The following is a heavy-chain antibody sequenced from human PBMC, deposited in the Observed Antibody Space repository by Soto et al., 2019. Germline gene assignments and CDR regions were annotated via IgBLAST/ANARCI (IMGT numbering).Heavy chain of an antibody. CDR2: INPAGTIT. V-gene: IGHV3-74*01. CDR3: TSDTFGLRDT. D-gene: IGHD3-16*01. Sequence: GGSLRLSCAASGFPFSHYWMHWVRQTPGKGLVWVSRINPAGTITNYADSVEGRFTISRDNADSALFPQMNSLSAEDTAIYYCTSDTFGLRDTWGQGTLVTVSS. CDR1: GFPFSHYW. J-gene: IGHJ5*02.